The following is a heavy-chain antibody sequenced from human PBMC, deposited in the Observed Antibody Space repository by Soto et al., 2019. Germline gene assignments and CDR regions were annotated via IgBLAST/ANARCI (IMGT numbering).Heavy chain of an antibody. CDR3: IQSLCGCDCLQSYSSLSYYGLDV. D-gene: IGHD2-21*02. Sequence: QITLKESGPTLVKPTKTLTLTCTCSGLSLNTTGVGVGWIRQPPGKALEWLALIYWVDEKRYSPSLRSRLTSVTDTSQIHVVFTMSNMDPIDTATYYCIQSLCGCDCLQSYSSLSYYGLDVWGKGTTITVSS. J-gene: IGHJ6*04. V-gene: IGHV2-5*02. CDR1: GLSLNTTGVG. CDR2: IYWVDEK.